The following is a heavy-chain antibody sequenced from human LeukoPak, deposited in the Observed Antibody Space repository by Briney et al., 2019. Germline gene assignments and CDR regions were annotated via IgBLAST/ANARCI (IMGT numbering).Heavy chain of an antibody. J-gene: IGHJ4*02. CDR1: GYSISSGYY. V-gene: IGHV4-38-2*02. Sequence: PSETLSLTCTVSGYSISSGYYWGWIRQPPGKGLEWIGRIYHSGRTFYNPSLKSRVTISVDTSKNQFSLKLSSVTAADTAVYYCARGWSSGWYFYYFDYWGQGTLVTVSS. CDR2: IYHSGRT. D-gene: IGHD6-19*01. CDR3: ARGWSSGWYFYYFDY.